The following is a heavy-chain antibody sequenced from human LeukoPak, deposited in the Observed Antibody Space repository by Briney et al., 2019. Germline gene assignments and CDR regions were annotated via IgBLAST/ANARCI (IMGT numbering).Heavy chain of an antibody. CDR1: GFTFSSYA. J-gene: IGHJ4*02. CDR2: ISYDGSNK. V-gene: IGHV3-30*04. CDR3: ARELYSSSWLNYFDY. D-gene: IGHD6-13*01. Sequence: PGRSLRLSCAASGFTFSSYAMHWVRQAPGKGLEWVAVISYDGSNKYYADSVKGRFTISRDNSKNTLYLQMNSLRAEDTAVYSCARELYSSSWLNYFDYWGQGTLVTVSS.